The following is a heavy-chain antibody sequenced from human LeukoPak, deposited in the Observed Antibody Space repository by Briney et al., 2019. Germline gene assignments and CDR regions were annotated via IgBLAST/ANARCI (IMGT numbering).Heavy chain of an antibody. CDR2: ISYDGSNK. V-gene: IGHV3-30*18. CDR1: GFTFSSYG. J-gene: IGHJ4*02. CDR3: AKAWEWELLR. D-gene: IGHD1-26*01. Sequence: PGGSLRLSCAASGFTFSSYGMHWVRQAPGKGLEWLAVISYDGSNKYYADSVKGRFTISRDNSKNTLYLQMNSLRAEDTAVYYCAKAWEWELLRWGQGTLVTVSS.